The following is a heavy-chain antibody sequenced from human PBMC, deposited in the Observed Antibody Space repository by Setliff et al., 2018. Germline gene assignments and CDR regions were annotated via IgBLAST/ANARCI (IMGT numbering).Heavy chain of an antibody. CDR1: GGSISGASIRSYY. Sequence: SETLSLTCTVSGGSISGASIRSYYWSWIRQPPGKGLEFIGYVYYSGTTNYDPSLKSRVTVSVDTSKNQSSLKLSSVTAADTAIYYCARGGTYRDFDYWGQGTLVT. J-gene: IGHJ4*02. V-gene: IGHV4-61*01. CDR3: ARGGTYRDFDY. CDR2: VYYSGTT.